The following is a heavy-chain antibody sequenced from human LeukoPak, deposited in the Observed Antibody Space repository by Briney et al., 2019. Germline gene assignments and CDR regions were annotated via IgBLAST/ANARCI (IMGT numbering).Heavy chain of an antibody. CDR1: GGSFSGYY. V-gene: IGHV4-34*01. CDR3: ARRREALRPFDY. CDR2: INHSGST. J-gene: IGHJ4*02. Sequence: PSETLSLTCAVYGGSFSGYYWSWIRQPPGKGLEWIGEINHSGSTNYNPSLKSRVTISVDTSKNQFSLKLSSVTAADTAVYYCARRREALRPFDYWGQGTLVTVSS.